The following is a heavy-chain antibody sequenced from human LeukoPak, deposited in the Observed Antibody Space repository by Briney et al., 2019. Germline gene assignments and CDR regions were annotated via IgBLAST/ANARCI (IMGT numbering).Heavy chain of an antibody. D-gene: IGHD3-9*01. CDR2: IKSKTDGGTT. Sequence: GESLRLSCAASGFTFSNAWMSWVRQAPGKGLEWVGRIKSKTDGGTTDYAAPVKGRFTISRDDSKNTLYLQMNSLKTEDTAVYYCTTDGLGSLLRYFDWTVSAGDYWGQGTLVTVSS. V-gene: IGHV3-15*01. CDR1: GFTFSNAW. J-gene: IGHJ4*02. CDR3: TTDGLGSLLRYFDWTVSAGDY.